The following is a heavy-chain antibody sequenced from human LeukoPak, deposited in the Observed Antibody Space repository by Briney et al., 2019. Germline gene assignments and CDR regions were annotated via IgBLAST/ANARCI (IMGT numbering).Heavy chain of an antibody. CDR1: GYTFTSYY. CDR3: ARGDVVVVAATPMWFDP. CDR2: INPSGGST. Sequence: ASVKVSCKASGYTFTSYYMHWVRQAPGQGLEWMGIINPSGGSTSYAQKFQGRVTMTRDTSTSTVYMELSSLRSEDTAVYYCARGDVVVVAATPMWFDPWGKGTLVTVSS. J-gene: IGHJ5*02. V-gene: IGHV1-46*01. D-gene: IGHD2-15*01.